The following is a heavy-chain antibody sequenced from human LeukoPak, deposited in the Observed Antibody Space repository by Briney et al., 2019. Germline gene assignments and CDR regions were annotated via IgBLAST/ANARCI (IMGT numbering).Heavy chain of an antibody. CDR2: INAGNGNT. CDR3: ARGRWSAATASYYLDF. V-gene: IGHV1-3*01. J-gene: IGHJ4*02. CDR1: GGTFSSYA. D-gene: IGHD5-24*01. Sequence: VASVKVSCKASGGTFSSYAINWVRQAPGQRLEWMGWINAGNGNTRYSQRFQGRVTITRDTSASTAYMELSSLTSEDTAVYYCARGRWSAATASYYLDFWGQGTLVTVSS.